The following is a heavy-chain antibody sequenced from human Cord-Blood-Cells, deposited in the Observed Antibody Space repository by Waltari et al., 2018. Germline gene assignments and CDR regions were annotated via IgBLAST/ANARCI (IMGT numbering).Heavy chain of an antibody. CDR2: IIPIFGTA. Sequence: QVQLVQSGAEVKKPGSSVKVSCKASGGTFSSYAISWVRQAPGQGLEWMGGIIPIFGTATYAKKFQGRVTITADESTSTADMELSSRRSEDTAVYYCARDRGYGSGSYYDYWGQGTLVTVAS. J-gene: IGHJ4*02. D-gene: IGHD3-10*01. CDR1: GGTFSSYA. V-gene: IGHV1-69*12. CDR3: ARDRGYGSGSYYDY.